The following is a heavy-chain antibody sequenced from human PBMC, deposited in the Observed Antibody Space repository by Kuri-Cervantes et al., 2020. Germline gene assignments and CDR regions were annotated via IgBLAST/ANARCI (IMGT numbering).Heavy chain of an antibody. V-gene: IGHV3-30*18. CDR3: AKGIFDEYGDYGAPDY. Sequence: GESLKSSGAASGFTFSSYGMHWVRQAPGKGLEWVAVISYDGNDKYSTDSVKGRFTISRDNSKNTLYLQMNSLRAEDTAVYYCAKGIFDEYGDYGAPDYWGQGTLVTVSS. CDR1: GFTFSSYG. CDR2: ISYDGNDK. D-gene: IGHD4-17*01. J-gene: IGHJ4*02.